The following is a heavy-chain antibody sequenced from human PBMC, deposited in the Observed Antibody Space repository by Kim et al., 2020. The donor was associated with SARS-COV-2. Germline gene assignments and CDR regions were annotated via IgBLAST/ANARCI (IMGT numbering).Heavy chain of an antibody. V-gene: IGHV3-30-3*01. D-gene: IGHD1-26*01. J-gene: IGHJ5*02. CDR1: GFTFSSYA. Sequence: GGSLRLSCAASGFTFSSYAMHWVRQAPGKGLEWVAVISYDGSNKYYADSVKGRFTISRDNSKNTLYLQMNSLRAEDTAVYYCARGASGSYYGWIDPWGQG. CDR2: ISYDGSNK. CDR3: ARGASGSYYGWIDP.